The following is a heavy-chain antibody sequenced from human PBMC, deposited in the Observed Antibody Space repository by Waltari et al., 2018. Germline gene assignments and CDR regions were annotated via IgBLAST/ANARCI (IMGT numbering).Heavy chain of an antibody. Sequence: QPQLQESGPGLVKPSETLSLTCTRSGGSISSSSYYWGWIRQPPGKGPAWIGSIYYRGSTYYNPSLKSRVTISVDTSKNQFSLKLSSVTAADTAVYYCATETAYGMDVWGQGTTVTVSS. CDR2: IYYRGST. D-gene: IGHD1-1*01. CDR1: GGSISSSSYY. CDR3: ATETAYGMDV. V-gene: IGHV4-39*07. J-gene: IGHJ6*02.